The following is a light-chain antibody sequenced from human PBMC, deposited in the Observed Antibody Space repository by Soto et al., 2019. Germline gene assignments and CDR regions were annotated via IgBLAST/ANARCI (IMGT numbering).Light chain of an antibody. Sequence: QSALSQPPSASGTPGQRVTISCSGSTSNIGSNYVSWYQQLPGTAPKLLIYSNNQRPSGVPDRFSGSKSGTSASLAISGLQSEDEADYYCAVWDDSLNARVFAGGTKVTVL. CDR3: AVWDDSLNARV. V-gene: IGLV1-44*01. CDR2: SNN. CDR1: TSNIGSNY. J-gene: IGLJ3*02.